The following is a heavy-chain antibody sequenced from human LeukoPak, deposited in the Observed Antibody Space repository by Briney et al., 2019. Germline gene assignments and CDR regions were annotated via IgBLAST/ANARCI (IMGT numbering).Heavy chain of an antibody. V-gene: IGHV3-11*03. J-gene: IGHJ4*02. CDR2: ISSTSSYT. CDR3: ARSYGWLPGGM. CDR1: GFTFSDYY. D-gene: IGHD5-12*01. Sequence: PGGSLRLSCAASGFTFSDYYMSWIRQAPGKGLEWVSYISSTSSYTNYADSVKARFTIPRDNAKNSLHLQMNSLRAEDTAVYYCARSYGWLPGGMWGQGTLVTVSS.